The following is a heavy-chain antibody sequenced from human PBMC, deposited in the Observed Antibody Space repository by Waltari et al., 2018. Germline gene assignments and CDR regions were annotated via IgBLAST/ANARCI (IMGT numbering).Heavy chain of an antibody. Sequence: EVQLLESGGGLVQPGGSLRLSCTASGFTLTLYAMSWVRQAPGKGLEWVSAIVGGSRDVTYYADSVKGRFTISRDNSQNTVYLQMDSLRAEDTAIYYCAKDRRQRQAFDSWGQGTQVTVSS. D-gene: IGHD5-18*01. J-gene: IGHJ4*02. CDR1: GFTLTLYA. CDR2: IVGGSRDVT. V-gene: IGHV3-23*01. CDR3: AKDRRQRQAFDS.